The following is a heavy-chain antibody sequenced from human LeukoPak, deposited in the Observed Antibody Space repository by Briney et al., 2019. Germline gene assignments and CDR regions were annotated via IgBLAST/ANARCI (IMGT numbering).Heavy chain of an antibody. CDR3: AKDLGTSFPRSLGY. CDR2: ISGSGGGT. CDR1: GFTFSNYA. J-gene: IGHJ4*02. V-gene: IGHV3-23*01. Sequence: GGSLRLSCAASGFTFSNYAMSWVRQAPGKGLKWVSAISGSGGGTYSADSVKGRFTISRDNSKSTLYLQMNSLRAEDTAVYYCAKDLGTSFPRSLGYWGQGTLVTVSS. D-gene: IGHD2-2*01.